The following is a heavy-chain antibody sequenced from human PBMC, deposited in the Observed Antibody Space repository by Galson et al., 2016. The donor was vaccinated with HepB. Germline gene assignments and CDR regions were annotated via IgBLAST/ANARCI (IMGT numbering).Heavy chain of an antibody. CDR1: GFTFRNYG. V-gene: IGHV3-30*18. Sequence: SLRLSCAASGFTFRNYGMHWVRQAPGQGLEWVAIISHDGSLKFYADSVKGRFTISRDNSKNTLYLQMNSLRPEDTAIYYCAKAMAAARTNWFDPGGQGVLVTVSS. CDR2: ISHDGSLK. CDR3: AKAMAAARTNWFDP. J-gene: IGHJ5*02. D-gene: IGHD6-13*01.